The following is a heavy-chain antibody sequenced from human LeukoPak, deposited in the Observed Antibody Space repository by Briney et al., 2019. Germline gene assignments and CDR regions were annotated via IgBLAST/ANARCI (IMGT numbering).Heavy chain of an antibody. D-gene: IGHD3/OR15-3a*01. J-gene: IGHJ4*02. Sequence: SQTLSLRFSIAADSVSCNTDAWNWIRQSPSRGLEWLGRTFYRSKWYNDYAVSVKSRITINPDTSKNQFSLQLNSVTPEDTAVNYCGRDGWTGFDFWGQGTLVTVSS. V-gene: IGHV6-1*01. CDR1: ADSVSCNTDA. CDR3: GRDGWTGFDF. CDR2: TFYRSKWYN.